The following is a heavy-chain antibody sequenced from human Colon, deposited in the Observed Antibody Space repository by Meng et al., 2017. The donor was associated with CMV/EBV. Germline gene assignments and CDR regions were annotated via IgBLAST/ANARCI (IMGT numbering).Heavy chain of an antibody. CDR3: AKVADYADFVMDS. V-gene: IGHV3-30*02. J-gene: IGHJ4*02. CDR1: GFTFRTYG. Sequence: QLQLVESGGGAVQPGGSLRLSCAASGFTFRTYGMHWVRQAPGKGLEWVAFIRNDKSYEYYADSVQGRFTISRDNSNDMLYLQMNSLRGADTAVYYCAKVADYADFVMDSWGQGNLVTVSS. CDR2: IRNDKSYE. D-gene: IGHD4-17*01.